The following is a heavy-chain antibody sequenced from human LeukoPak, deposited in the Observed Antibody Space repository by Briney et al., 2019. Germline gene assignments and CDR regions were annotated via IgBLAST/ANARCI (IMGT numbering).Heavy chain of an antibody. CDR2: INHSGST. CDR1: GGSFSGYY. D-gene: IGHD1-26*01. CDR3: VRDGVGGIHYFDY. V-gene: IGHV4-34*01. Sequence: SETLSLTCAVYGGSFSGYYWSWIRQPPGKGLEWIGEINHSGSTNYNPSLKSRVTISVDTSKNQFSLKLSSVTAADTAVYYCVRDGVGGIHYFDYWGQGTLVTVSS. J-gene: IGHJ4*02.